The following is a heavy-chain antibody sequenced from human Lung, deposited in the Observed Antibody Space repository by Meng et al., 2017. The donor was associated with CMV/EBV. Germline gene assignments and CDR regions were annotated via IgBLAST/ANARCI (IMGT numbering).Heavy chain of an antibody. J-gene: IGHJ4*02. CDR3: ARIERRRILKYCGSDCSTTDY. Sequence: ETXSLTXAVSGGSISSSNLWTWVRQVPGKGLEWIGEIYHSGSTNYNPSLKSRVTISVDKFKNQFSLKLGSVTAADTAVYYCARIERRRILKYCGSDCSTTDYWGQGXLVTVSS. CDR2: IYHSGST. V-gene: IGHV4-4*02. CDR1: GGSISSSNL. D-gene: IGHD2-21*02.